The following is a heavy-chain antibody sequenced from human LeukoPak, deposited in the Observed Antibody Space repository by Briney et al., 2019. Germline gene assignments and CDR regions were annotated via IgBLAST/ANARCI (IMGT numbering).Heavy chain of an antibody. CDR2: IYYSGST. D-gene: IGHD3-3*01. V-gene: IGHV4-59*11. CDR3: ARANYDFWSGYGYMDV. J-gene: IGHJ6*03. CDR1: GGSISSHY. Sequence: SETLSLTCTVSGGSISSHYWSWIRQPPGKGLEWIGYIYYSGSTNYNPSLKSRVTISVDTSKNQFSLKLSSVTAADTAVYYCARANYDFWSGYGYMDVWGKGTTVTVSS.